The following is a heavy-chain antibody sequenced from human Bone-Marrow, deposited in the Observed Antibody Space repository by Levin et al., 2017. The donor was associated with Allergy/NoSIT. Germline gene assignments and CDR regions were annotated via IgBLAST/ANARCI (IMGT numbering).Heavy chain of an antibody. CDR3: AREGPAEYCGGDCYSRGVVYYFDY. CDR1: GGTFSSYA. J-gene: IGHJ4*02. Sequence: SVKVSCKASGGTFSSYAISWVRQAPGQGLEWMGGIIPIFGTANYAQKFQGRVTITADESTSTAYMELSSLRSEDTAVYYCAREGPAEYCGGDCYSRGVVYYFDYWGQGTLVTVSS. V-gene: IGHV1-69*13. D-gene: IGHD2-21*02. CDR2: IIPIFGTA.